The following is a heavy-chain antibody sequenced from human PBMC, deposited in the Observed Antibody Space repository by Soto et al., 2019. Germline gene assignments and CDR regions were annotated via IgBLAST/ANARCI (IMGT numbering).Heavy chain of an antibody. Sequence: GPGPRFSSETLSLTCAVYGGSFSGYYWSWIRQPPGKGLEWIGEINHSGSTNYNPSLKSRVTISVDTSKNQFSLKLSSVTAADTAVYYCARVTYSYGSYPLGIWGQGTLVTVSS. CDR1: GGSFSGYY. CDR2: INHSGST. J-gene: IGHJ4*02. CDR3: ARVTYSYGSYPLGI. V-gene: IGHV4-34*01. D-gene: IGHD5-18*01.